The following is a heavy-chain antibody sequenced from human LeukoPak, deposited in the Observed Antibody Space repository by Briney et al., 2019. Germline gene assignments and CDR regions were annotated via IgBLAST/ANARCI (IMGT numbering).Heavy chain of an antibody. CDR2: ISGDGGST. V-gene: IGHV3-43*02. D-gene: IGHD3-22*01. Sequence: GGALRLSCAASGFTFDDYAMHWVRQAPGKGLEWVSLISGDGGSTYYADSVKGRFTISRDNSKNSLYLQMNSPRPEDTALYYCAKDMGGYYYDSSGYKPNYWGQGTLVTVSS. CDR3: AKDMGGYYYDSSGYKPNY. CDR1: GFTFDDYA. J-gene: IGHJ4*02.